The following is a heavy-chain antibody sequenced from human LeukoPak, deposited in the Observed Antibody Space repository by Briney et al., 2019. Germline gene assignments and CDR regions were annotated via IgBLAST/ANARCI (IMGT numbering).Heavy chain of an antibody. Sequence: ASVKVSCKASGYTFTGYYMYWVRQAPGQGLEWMGWINPNSGGTNYAQKFQGRVTMTRETSISTAYMKLSRLRSDDTAVYYCASFWPGKQGDYWGQGTLVTVSS. CDR3: ASFWPGKQGDY. CDR2: INPNSGGT. V-gene: IGHV1-2*02. J-gene: IGHJ4*02. CDR1: GYTFTGYY. D-gene: IGHD3-3*01.